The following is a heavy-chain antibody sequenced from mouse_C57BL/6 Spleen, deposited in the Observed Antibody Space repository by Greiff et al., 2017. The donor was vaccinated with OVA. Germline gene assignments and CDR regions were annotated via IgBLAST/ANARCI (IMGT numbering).Heavy chain of an antibody. Sequence: EVKLVESGGGLVKPGGSLKLSCAASGFTFSDYGMHWVRQAPEKGLEWVAYISSGSSTIYYADTVKGRVTISRDNAKNTLFLQMTSLTSEDTAVYYCARWVGDWYFDVWGTGTTVTVSS. J-gene: IGHJ1*03. CDR3: ARWVGDWYFDV. CDR1: GFTFSDYG. D-gene: IGHD1-1*02. V-gene: IGHV5-17*01. CDR2: ISSGSSTI.